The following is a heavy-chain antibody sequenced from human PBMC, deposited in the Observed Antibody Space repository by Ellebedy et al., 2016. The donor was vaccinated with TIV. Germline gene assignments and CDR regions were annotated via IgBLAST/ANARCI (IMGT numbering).Heavy chain of an antibody. CDR3: ARRSDYYGSGSYFSWFDP. V-gene: IGHV4-59*01. D-gene: IGHD3-10*01. J-gene: IGHJ5*02. CDR1: GGSISSYY. CDR2: IYYSGST. Sequence: MPSETLSLTCTVSGGSISSYYWSWIRQPPGKGLEWIGYIYYSGSTNYNPSLKCRVTISVDTSKNQFSLKLSSVTAADTAVYYCARRSDYYGSGSYFSWFDPWGQGTLVTVSS.